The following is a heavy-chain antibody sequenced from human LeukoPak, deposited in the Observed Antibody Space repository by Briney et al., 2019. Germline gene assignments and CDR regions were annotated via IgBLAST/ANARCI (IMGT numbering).Heavy chain of an antibody. CDR1: GGSISSGGYY. D-gene: IGHD6-19*01. CDR2: IYHSGST. J-gene: IGHJ5*02. CDR3: ARDRRPGYSSGIRGFDP. Sequence: PSETLSLTCTVSGGSISSGGYYWSWIRQPPGKGLEWIGYIYHSGSTYYNPSLKSRVTISVDTSKNQFSLKLSSVTAADTAVYYCARDRRPGYSSGIRGFDPWGQGTLVTVSS. V-gene: IGHV4-30-2*01.